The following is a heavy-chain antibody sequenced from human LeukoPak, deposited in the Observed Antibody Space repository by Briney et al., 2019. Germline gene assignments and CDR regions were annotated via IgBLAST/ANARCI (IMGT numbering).Heavy chain of an antibody. CDR3: ARKGAWTYPRFDY. CDR1: GAFISGYY. V-gene: IGHV4-59*08. J-gene: IGHJ4*02. Sequence: SQTLSLPCTVSGAFISGYYWRGIRQPPGKGLEWIGYIDYSGSTNYTPYLQGQVTISADTSTTQAYLELSSVTAADTAVYYCARKGAWTYPRFDYWGRGTLVTVSS. D-gene: IGHD3/OR15-3a*01. CDR2: IDYSGST.